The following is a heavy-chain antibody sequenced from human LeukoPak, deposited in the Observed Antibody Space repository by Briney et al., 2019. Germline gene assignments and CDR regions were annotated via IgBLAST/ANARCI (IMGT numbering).Heavy chain of an antibody. CDR2: IYTSGTT. CDR3: ARLSTVTTSFDY. CDR1: GGSISSYY. V-gene: IGHV4-4*07. J-gene: IGHJ4*02. D-gene: IGHD4-17*01. Sequence: PSETLSLACTVSGGSISSYYWSWIRQPAGKGLEWIGRIYTSGTTHYNPSLKSRVTMSVDTSKNQFSLKLSSVTAADTAVYYCARLSTVTTSFDYWGQGTLVTVSS.